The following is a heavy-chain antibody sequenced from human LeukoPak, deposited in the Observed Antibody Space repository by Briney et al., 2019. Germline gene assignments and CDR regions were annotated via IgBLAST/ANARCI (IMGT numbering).Heavy chain of an antibody. CDR3: ARRLGYTSGYYYDY. D-gene: IGHD3-22*01. Sequence: SETLSLTCTVSGGSISSSSYYWGWIRQPPGKGLEWIGNIYYSGSTYYNPSLQSRVTISVDTSNNQFSLKLSSVTAADTAVYYCARRLGYTSGYYYDYWGQGTLVTVSS. CDR1: GGSISSSSYY. CDR2: IYYSGST. V-gene: IGHV4-39*01. J-gene: IGHJ4*02.